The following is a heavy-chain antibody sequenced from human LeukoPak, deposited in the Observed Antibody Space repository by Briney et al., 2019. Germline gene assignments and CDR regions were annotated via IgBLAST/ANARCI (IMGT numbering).Heavy chain of an antibody. Sequence: SETLSLTCTVSGGSISSDYWSWIRQPAGKGLEWIGRIYTSGSTNYNPSLKSRVTISVDTSKNQFSLKLSSVTAADTAVYYCARADDSSGYRDRYYFDYWGQGTLVTVSS. CDR3: ARADDSSGYRDRYYFDY. V-gene: IGHV4-4*07. CDR2: IYTSGST. D-gene: IGHD3-22*01. CDR1: GGSISSDY. J-gene: IGHJ4*02.